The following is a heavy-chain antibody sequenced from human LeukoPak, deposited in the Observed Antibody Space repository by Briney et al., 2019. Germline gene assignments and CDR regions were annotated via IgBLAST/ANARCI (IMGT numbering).Heavy chain of an antibody. Sequence: PSETLSLTCTVSGGSISSYYWSWIRQPPGKGLEWIGYIYTSGSTNYNPSLKSRVTISVDTSKNQFSLKLSSVTAADTAVYYCAREDHGPPLGYNWFDPWGQGTLVTVSS. CDR3: AREDHGPPLGYNWFDP. J-gene: IGHJ5*02. V-gene: IGHV4-4*09. CDR1: GGSISSYY. D-gene: IGHD1-14*01. CDR2: IYTSGST.